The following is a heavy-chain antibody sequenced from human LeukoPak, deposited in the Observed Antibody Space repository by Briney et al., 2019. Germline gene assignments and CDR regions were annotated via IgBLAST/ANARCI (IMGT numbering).Heavy chain of an antibody. J-gene: IGHJ4*02. V-gene: IGHV4-39*01. D-gene: IGHD1-26*01. CDR2: IYSSGST. CDR3: TKSGGYGLIDY. Sequence: SETLSLTCTVSGASISGSGYYWGWIRQPPGKGLEWIGSIYSSGSTYYNASLQSRVTISIETSKNQISLRLNSVTAADTAMYYCTKSGGYGLIDYWGQGTLVTVSS. CDR1: GASISGSGYY.